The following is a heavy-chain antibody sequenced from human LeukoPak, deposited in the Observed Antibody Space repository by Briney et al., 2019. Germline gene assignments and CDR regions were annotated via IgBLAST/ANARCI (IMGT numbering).Heavy chain of an antibody. D-gene: IGHD3-22*01. V-gene: IGHV1-69*04. CDR3: ANSDYYDSTPGDY. CDR1: GGTFSSYA. Sequence: ASVKVSCKASGGTFSSYAISWVRQAPGQGLEWMGRIIPILGIANYAQKFQGRVTITADKSTSTAYMELSSLRSEDTAVYYCANSDYYDSTPGDYWGQGTLVTVSS. CDR2: IIPILGIA. J-gene: IGHJ4*02.